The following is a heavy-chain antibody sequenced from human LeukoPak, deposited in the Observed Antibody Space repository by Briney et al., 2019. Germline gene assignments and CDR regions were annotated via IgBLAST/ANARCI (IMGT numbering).Heavy chain of an antibody. D-gene: IGHD3-22*01. CDR3: AREKGYDSSGYHIDAFDI. J-gene: IGHJ3*02. V-gene: IGHV3-30*03. CDR1: GFTFSSYG. CDR2: ISYDGSNK. Sequence: PGGSLRLSCAASGFTFSSYGMHWVRQAPGKGLEWVAVISYDGSNKYYADSVKGRFTISRDNSKNTLYLQMNSLRAEDTAVYYCAREKGYDSSGYHIDAFDIWGQGTMVTVSS.